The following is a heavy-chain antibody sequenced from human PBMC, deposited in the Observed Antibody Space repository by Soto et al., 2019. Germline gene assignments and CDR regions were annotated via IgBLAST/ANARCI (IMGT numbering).Heavy chain of an antibody. J-gene: IGHJ4*02. CDR2: IIPFFGTA. Sequence: QVQLVQSGAEVKKPGSSVKVSCKASGCTFSSYAISWVRQAPGQGLEWMGWIIPFFGTANYAQKLQGRVTITADESTTTTYMEESRRRTYDTAAFYCATVRVRADKEFWIGHFDYWGQGTLVTVSS. CDR1: GCTFSSYA. V-gene: IGHV1-69*01. CDR3: ATVRVRADKEFWIGHFDY. D-gene: IGHD3-3*01.